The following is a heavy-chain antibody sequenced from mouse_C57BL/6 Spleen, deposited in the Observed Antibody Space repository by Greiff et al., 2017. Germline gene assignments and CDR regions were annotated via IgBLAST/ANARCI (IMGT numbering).Heavy chain of an antibody. CDR3: ARTGIRGYFDV. Sequence: QVQLQQPGAELVMPGASVKLSCKASGYTFTSYWMHWVKQRPGQGLEWIGEIDPSDSYTNYNQKFKGKSTLTVDKSSSTAYMQLSSLTSEDSAVYYCARTGIRGYFDVWGTGTTVTVSS. J-gene: IGHJ1*03. CDR1: GYTFTSYW. CDR2: IDPSDSYT. V-gene: IGHV1-69*01.